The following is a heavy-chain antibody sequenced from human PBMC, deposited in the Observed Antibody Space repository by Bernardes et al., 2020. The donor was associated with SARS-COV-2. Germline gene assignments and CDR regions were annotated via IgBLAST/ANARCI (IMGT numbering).Heavy chain of an antibody. V-gene: IGHV3-33*01. CDR3: ARGASSGYRIDY. Sequence: GGSLRLSCEASGFTFNNYGMHWVRRAPDKGLEWVAVIWYDGSTKYYADSVEGRFTISRDNAKNTLWLQMNSLGADDTAVYYCARGASSGYRIDYWGPGTLVTVSS. D-gene: IGHD3-22*01. J-gene: IGHJ4*02. CDR1: GFTFNNYG. CDR2: IWYDGSTK.